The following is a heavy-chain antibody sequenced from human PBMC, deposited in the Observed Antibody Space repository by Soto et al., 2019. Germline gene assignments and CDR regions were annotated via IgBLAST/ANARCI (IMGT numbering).Heavy chain of an antibody. CDR2: IYPHDSDT. J-gene: IGHJ4*02. CDR1: GFTYINYW. Sequence: EVQLVQSGAEVKKPGDSLKISCKGSGFTYINYWIDWVRQMPGKGLEWMGRIYPHDSDTRYGPSFQGQVTISADKSISTAYLQWRSLKASDTAVYYCVKGARAGSGEYDYFDSWGQGTLVTVSS. V-gene: IGHV5-51*01. CDR3: VKGARAGSGEYDYFDS. D-gene: IGHD4-17*01.